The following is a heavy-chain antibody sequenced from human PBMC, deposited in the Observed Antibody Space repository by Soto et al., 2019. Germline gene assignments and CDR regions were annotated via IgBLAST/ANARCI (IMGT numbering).Heavy chain of an antibody. Sequence: QLHLVESGGGVVQPGASVRLSCEASGFTFSAFGMHWVRQAPGKGLEWVAGIRHDGSNDYYSDFAKGRLTISRDNSRDTLYLQINSLRADDSAVYYCASVNTVRSWDYDGMDIWGQGPTVTVSS. CDR1: GFTFSAFG. D-gene: IGHD3-10*01. V-gene: IGHV3-33*03. CDR2: IRHDGSND. CDR3: ASVNTVRSWDYDGMDI. J-gene: IGHJ6*02.